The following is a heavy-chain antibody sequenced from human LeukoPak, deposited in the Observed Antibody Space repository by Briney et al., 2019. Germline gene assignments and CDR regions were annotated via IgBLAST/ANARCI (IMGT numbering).Heavy chain of an antibody. CDR3: ARVANDFWSGYNWFDP. V-gene: IGHV1-46*01. D-gene: IGHD3-3*01. J-gene: IGHJ5*02. CDR1: GYTFTSYY. Sequence: ASAKVSCKASGYTFTSYYMHWVRQAPGQGLEWMGIINPSGGSTSYAQKFQGRVTMTRDMSTSTVYMELSSLRSEDTAVYYCARVANDFWSGYNWFDPWGQGTLVTVSS. CDR2: INPSGGST.